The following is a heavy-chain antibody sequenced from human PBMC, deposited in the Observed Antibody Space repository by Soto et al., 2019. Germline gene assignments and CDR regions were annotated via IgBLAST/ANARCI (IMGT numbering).Heavy chain of an antibody. J-gene: IGHJ2*01. CDR3: ARVCYYDSSGYYHPPSCWYFDL. D-gene: IGHD3-22*01. V-gene: IGHV1-69*12. CDR1: GGTFSSYA. Sequence: QVQLVQSGAEVKKPGSSVKVSCKASGGTFSSYAISWVRQAPGQGLEWMGGIIPIFGTANYAQKFQGRVTITADESTSTAYMELSSLRSEETAVYYCARVCYYDSSGYYHPPSCWYFDLWGRGTLVTVSS. CDR2: IIPIFGTA.